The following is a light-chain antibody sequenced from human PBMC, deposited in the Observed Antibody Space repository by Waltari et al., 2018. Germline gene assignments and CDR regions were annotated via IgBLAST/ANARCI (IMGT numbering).Light chain of an antibody. CDR1: QSVSSD. Sequence: IVMTQSPATLSMSPGERATLSCRASQSVSSDLAWYQQRPGQAPRLLIYGASTRATGVPATFSGSGSGTEFTLTISSLQSEDSAVYYCQHYRIWPLTFDGGTKMEIK. J-gene: IGKJ4*01. V-gene: IGKV3-15*01. CDR3: QHYRIWPLT. CDR2: GAS.